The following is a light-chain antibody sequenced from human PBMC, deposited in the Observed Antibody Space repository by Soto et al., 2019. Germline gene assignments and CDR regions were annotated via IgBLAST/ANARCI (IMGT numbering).Light chain of an antibody. Sequence: EIVLTQSPGTLSLSPGERATLSCRASQSISVRHLAWHQKKPGQLPRLLIFDTASRAIGIPGRFSGSVSGTDFTLISSILEPEVFAVYFCLQYGSAPRAFGQGTKVQIK. CDR2: DTA. J-gene: IGKJ1*01. V-gene: IGKV3-20*01. CDR3: LQYGSAPRA. CDR1: QSISVRH.